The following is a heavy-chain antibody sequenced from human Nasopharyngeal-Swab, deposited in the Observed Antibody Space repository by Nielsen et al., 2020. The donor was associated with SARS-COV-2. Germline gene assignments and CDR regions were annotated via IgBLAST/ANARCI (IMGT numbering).Heavy chain of an antibody. Sequence: WIRQPPGKGLEWIGEIYHSGSTNYNPSLKSRVTISVDKSKNQFSLKLSSVTAADTAVYYCARQPDRYYYDSSGYSDYWGQGTLVTVLL. V-gene: IGHV4-4*02. CDR3: ARQPDRYYYDSSGYSDY. D-gene: IGHD3-22*01. CDR2: IYHSGST. J-gene: IGHJ4*02.